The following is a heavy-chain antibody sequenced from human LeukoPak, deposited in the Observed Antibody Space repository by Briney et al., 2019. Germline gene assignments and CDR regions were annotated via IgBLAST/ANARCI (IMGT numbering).Heavy chain of an antibody. CDR3: ASLPYCSGGSCYSGAFDI. J-gene: IGHJ3*02. Sequence: GGSLRLSCAASGFTFSSYEMNWVRQAPGKGREWVSYISSSGSTIYYADSVKGRFTISRDNAKNSLYLQMNSLRAEDTAVYYCASLPYCSGGSCYSGAFDIWGQGTMVTVSS. D-gene: IGHD2-15*01. CDR1: GFTFSSYE. CDR2: ISSSGSTI. V-gene: IGHV3-48*03.